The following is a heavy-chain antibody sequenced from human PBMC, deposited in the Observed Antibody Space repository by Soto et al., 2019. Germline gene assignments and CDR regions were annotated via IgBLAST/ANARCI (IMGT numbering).Heavy chain of an antibody. Sequence: GGFLRLSCAASGFTFSSYSMNWVRQAPGKGLEWVSYISSSSSTIYYADSVKGRFTISRDNAKNSLYLQMNSLRAEDTAVYYCARDLEQLVGAFDIWGQGTMVTVSS. V-gene: IGHV3-48*01. CDR1: GFTFSSYS. CDR3: ARDLEQLVGAFDI. J-gene: IGHJ3*02. D-gene: IGHD6-6*01. CDR2: ISSSSSTI.